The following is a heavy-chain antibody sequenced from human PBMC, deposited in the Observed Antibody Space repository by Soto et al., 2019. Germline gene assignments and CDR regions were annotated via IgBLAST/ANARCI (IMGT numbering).Heavy chain of an antibody. V-gene: IGHV3-23*01. CDR2: ISGSDDST. CDR1: XFTFSRYA. Sequence: PGGSLRLSCAASXFTFSRYAMSWVRQAPGKGLEWVSVISGSDDSTYYADSVKGRFTISRDNSKNTLYLQMNSLRAEDTAVYYCAKRSSSSTFDYWGQGTLVTVSS. J-gene: IGHJ4*02. D-gene: IGHD6-6*01. CDR3: AKRSSSSTFDY.